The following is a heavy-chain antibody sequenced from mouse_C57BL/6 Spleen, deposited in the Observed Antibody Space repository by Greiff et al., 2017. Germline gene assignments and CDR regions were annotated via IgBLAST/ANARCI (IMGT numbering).Heavy chain of an antibody. CDR3: ARGESVAY. CDR1: GYTFTDYY. CDR2: INPNNGGT. Sequence: VQLQQSGPELVKPGASVKISCKASGYTFTDYYMNWVKQSHGKSLEWIGDINPNNGGTSYNQKFKGKATLTVDKSSSTAYMELRSLTSEDSAVYYCARGESVAYWGQGTLVTVSA. V-gene: IGHV1-26*01. J-gene: IGHJ3*01.